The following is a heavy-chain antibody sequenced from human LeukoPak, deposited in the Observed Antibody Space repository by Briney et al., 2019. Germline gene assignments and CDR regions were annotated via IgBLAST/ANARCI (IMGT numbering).Heavy chain of an antibody. CDR3: ARAPVGYDSSGYRHFDY. CDR2: IKEDGSEK. V-gene: IGHV3-7*01. J-gene: IGHJ4*02. Sequence: GGSLRLSCAASGFTFSSHWMSWVRQAPGKGLEWVANIKEDGSEKYYVDSVKGRLTISRDNAKNSLYLQMDSLRAEDTAVYYCARAPVGYDSSGYRHFDYWGQGSLVTVSS. D-gene: IGHD3-22*01. CDR1: GFTFSSHW.